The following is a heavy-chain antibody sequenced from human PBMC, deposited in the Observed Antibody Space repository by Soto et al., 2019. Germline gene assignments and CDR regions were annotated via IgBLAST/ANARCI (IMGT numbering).Heavy chain of an antibody. CDR2: IYWDDDK. D-gene: IGHD6-19*01. CDR3: ARRRGGFGGGWTTPYFDY. V-gene: IGHV2-5*02. CDR1: GFSLNTGGVG. Sequence: QITLKESGPTVVKPTQTLTLTCSLSGFSLNTGGVGVGWIRQPPGKALEWLAVIYWDDDKSWNPSLRDRLTINRDAADDQVVLTVTNMDPVDPGTYYCARRRGGFGGGWTTPYFDYWGQGTLVTVSS. J-gene: IGHJ4*02.